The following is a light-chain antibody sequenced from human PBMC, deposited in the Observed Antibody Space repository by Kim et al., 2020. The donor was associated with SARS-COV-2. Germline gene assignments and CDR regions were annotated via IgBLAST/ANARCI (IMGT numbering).Light chain of an antibody. J-gene: IGLJ2*01. Sequence: SYELTQPPSVSVSPGQTASITCSGDKLGDKYACWYQQKPGKSPVLVIYQDSKRPSGIPERFSGSNSGNTATLTISGTQAMDEADYYCQAWDSSTSHVVFGGGTKVTVL. V-gene: IGLV3-1*01. CDR3: QAWDSSTSHVV. CDR1: KLGDKY. CDR2: QDS.